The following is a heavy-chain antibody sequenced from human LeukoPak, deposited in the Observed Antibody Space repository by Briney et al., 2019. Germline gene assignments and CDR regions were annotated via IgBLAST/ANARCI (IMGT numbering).Heavy chain of an antibody. CDR3: AKDRSIGTYYTFDH. CDR2: LNNDGSST. V-gene: IGHV3-74*01. D-gene: IGHD1-26*01. Sequence: GGSLRLSCAASGFTFSHYWMQWVRQAPGKGLVWVSRLNNDGSSTTYADSVKGRFTVSGDNSKNTVYLQMSSLTAADTAVYYCAKDRSIGTYYTFDHWGQGTLVTVSS. CDR1: GFTFSHYW. J-gene: IGHJ4*02.